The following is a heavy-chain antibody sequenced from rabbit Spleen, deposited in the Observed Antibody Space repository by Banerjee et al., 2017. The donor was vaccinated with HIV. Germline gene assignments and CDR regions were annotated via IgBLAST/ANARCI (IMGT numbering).Heavy chain of an antibody. CDR1: GVSFSSSDY. V-gene: IGHV1S40*01. D-gene: IGHD6-1*01. J-gene: IGHJ6*01. CDR3: DRDTGSGFSSYGMDL. Sequence: QSLEESGGDLVKPGASQTHTCRTSGVSFSSSDYMCWVRQAPGKGLEWLSCIACSSSGFTYTATWAKGSVTCSNSSSTTVTLQMPSLTVADTATSFCDRDTGSGFSSYGMDLWGPGTLVTVS. CDR2: IACSSSGFT.